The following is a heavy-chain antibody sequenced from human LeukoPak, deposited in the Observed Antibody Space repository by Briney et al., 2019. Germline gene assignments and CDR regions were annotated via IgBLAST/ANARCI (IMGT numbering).Heavy chain of an antibody. CDR2: ISGSGDKT. D-gene: IGHD4-11*01. J-gene: IGHJ4*02. CDR1: GFTFSDDY. Sequence: GGSLRLSCTASGFTFSDDYMAWIRQAPGKGLEWVSLISGSGDKTYYADSVKGRFTISRDNSKNTLYLQVNSLRADDTAVYYCAKDDPNDYKPWIYWGQGTLVIVSS. V-gene: IGHV3-23*01. CDR3: AKDDPNDYKPWIY.